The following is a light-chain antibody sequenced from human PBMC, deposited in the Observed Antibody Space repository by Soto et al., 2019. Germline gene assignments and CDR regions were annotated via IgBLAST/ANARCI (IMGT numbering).Light chain of an antibody. J-gene: IGKJ1*01. CDR2: KAS. CDR3: QHFNDYSGT. V-gene: IGKV1-5*03. Sequence: IRMTQSPSSLSASTGDRVTTPGRASQSISTYLAWYQQKPGKAPKLLIYKASNLESGVPSRFSGSGSGTEFTLTISSLQPDDFATYYCQHFNDYSGTFGQGTKVDI. CDR1: QSISTY.